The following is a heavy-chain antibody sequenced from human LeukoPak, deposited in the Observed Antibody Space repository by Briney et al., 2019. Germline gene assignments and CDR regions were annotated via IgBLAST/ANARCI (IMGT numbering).Heavy chain of an antibody. CDR3: ARGPHDYGDYEDAFDI. Sequence: SETLSLTCTVSDGSISSYYWTWFRQPPGKGLEWIGHIYYTGTTHYNPSLKSRVSISIDTSKNQFSLKLRSVTAVDTAVYYCARGPHDYGDYEDAFDIWGQGTMVTVSS. V-gene: IGHV4-59*01. D-gene: IGHD4-17*01. J-gene: IGHJ3*02. CDR1: DGSISSYY. CDR2: IYYTGTT.